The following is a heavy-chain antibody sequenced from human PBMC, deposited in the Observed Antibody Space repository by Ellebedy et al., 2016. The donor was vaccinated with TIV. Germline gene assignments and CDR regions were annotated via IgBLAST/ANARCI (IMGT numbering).Heavy chain of an antibody. CDR1: GYRLSRYY. Sequence: ASVKVSCXASGYRLSRYYIHWMRQAPGRGLEWMGVIDPSNGGTSYSQKFQGRLLVTTDTSTSTVYMDLSSLRFEDTAMYYCARYHSSGDDYWGQGTLVTVSS. CDR2: IDPSNGGT. J-gene: IGHJ4*02. D-gene: IGHD3-22*01. V-gene: IGHV1-46*01. CDR3: ARYHSSGDDY.